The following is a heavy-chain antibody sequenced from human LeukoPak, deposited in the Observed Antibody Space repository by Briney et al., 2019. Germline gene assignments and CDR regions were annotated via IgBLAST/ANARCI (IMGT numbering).Heavy chain of an antibody. CDR1: GVSISSSSYY. J-gene: IGHJ4*02. D-gene: IGHD3-10*01. CDR2: IYYSGST. V-gene: IGHV4-39*07. Sequence: SETLSLTCTVSGVSISSSSYYWGWIRQPPGKGLEWIGSIYYSGSTYYNPSLKSRVTISVDTSKNQFSLTLSSVTAADTAVYYCARAGDYYVSGSYLGYWGRGTLVTVSS. CDR3: ARAGDYYVSGSYLGY.